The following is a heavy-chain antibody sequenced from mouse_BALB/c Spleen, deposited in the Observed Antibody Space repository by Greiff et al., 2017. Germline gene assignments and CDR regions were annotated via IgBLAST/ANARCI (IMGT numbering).Heavy chain of an antibody. V-gene: IGHV2-2*02. CDR3: ARTAVVAHYYYAMDY. CDR1: GFSLTSYG. Sequence: QVQLKESGPGLVQPSQSLSITCTVSGFSLTSYGVHWVRQSPGKGLEWLGVIWSGGSTDYNAAFISRLSISKDNSKSQVFFKMNSLQANDTAIYYCARTAVVAHYYYAMDYWGQGTSVTVSS. J-gene: IGHJ4*01. D-gene: IGHD1-1*01. CDR2: IWSGGST.